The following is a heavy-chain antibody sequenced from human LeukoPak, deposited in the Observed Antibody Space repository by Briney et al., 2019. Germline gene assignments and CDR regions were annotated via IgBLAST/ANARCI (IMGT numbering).Heavy chain of an antibody. D-gene: IGHD3-10*01. J-gene: IGHJ4*02. Sequence: PGGSLRLSCAASGFTFSNAWMIWVRQAPGKGLEWVGRIKSKTDGGTTDYAAPVKGRFTISRDDSKNTLYLQMNSLKTEDTAVYYCTTDLLFGELLTPQVDYWGQGTLVTVSS. CDR2: IKSKTDGGTT. CDR3: TTDLLFGELLTPQVDY. V-gene: IGHV3-15*01. CDR1: GFTFSNAW.